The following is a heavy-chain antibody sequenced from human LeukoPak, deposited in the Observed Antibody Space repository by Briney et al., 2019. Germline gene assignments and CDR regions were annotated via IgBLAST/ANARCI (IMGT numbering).Heavy chain of an antibody. D-gene: IGHD3-22*01. CDR3: ARPREDDSSGSRVDVPFDY. V-gene: IGHV3-21*01. CDR1: GITVSSKY. Sequence: GGSLRLSCAASGITVSSKYMSWVRQAPGKGLEWVSFISSSRSYIYYADSVKGRFTISRDNAKNSLYLQMNSLRAEDTAVYYCARPREDDSSGSRVDVPFDYWGQGTLVTVSS. J-gene: IGHJ4*02. CDR2: ISSSRSYI.